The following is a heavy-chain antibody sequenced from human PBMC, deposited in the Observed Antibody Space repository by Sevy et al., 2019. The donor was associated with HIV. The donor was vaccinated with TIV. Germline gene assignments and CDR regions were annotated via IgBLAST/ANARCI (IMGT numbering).Heavy chain of an antibody. J-gene: IGHJ4*02. CDR2: IKSESDGGTT. CDR3: TARNFDF. CDR1: GLTLSYAW. Sequence: GGSLRLSCAASGLTLSYAWMNWVRQAPGKGLEWVGRIKSESDGGTTDFATPVKGRFIISRDDSKNTLYLQMNSLKTGDTALYYCTARNFDFWARGTLVTVSS. V-gene: IGHV3-15*07.